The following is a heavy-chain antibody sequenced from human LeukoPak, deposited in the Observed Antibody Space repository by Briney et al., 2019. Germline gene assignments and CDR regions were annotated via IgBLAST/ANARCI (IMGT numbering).Heavy chain of an antibody. CDR1: GYTFTSYG. J-gene: IGHJ1*01. D-gene: IGHD1-26*01. V-gene: IGHV1-18*01. CDR3: ARGGEYFQH. CDR2: ISTHYGKT. Sequence: ASVKVSCKASGYTFTSYGISWVRQAPGQGLEWMGGISTHYGKTNYAQKLQGRVTMTTDTSTSTAYMESRSLRSDDTAVYYCARGGEYFQHWGQGTLVIVSS.